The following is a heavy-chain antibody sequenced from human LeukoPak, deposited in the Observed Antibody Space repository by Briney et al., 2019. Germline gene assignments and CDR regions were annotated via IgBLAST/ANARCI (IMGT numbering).Heavy chain of an antibody. Sequence: PSETLSLTCTVSGGSISGGDYYWSWIRQPPGKGLEWIGNIYHSGSTYYNPSLKSRATISVDTSNNQFSLKLSSVTAADTAVYYCARVQRYYDILTAYYIPKGLDHWGQGTLVTVSS. D-gene: IGHD3-9*01. CDR3: ARVQRYYDILTAYYIPKGLDH. CDR1: GGSISGGDYY. CDR2: IYHSGST. V-gene: IGHV4-30-4*01. J-gene: IGHJ4*02.